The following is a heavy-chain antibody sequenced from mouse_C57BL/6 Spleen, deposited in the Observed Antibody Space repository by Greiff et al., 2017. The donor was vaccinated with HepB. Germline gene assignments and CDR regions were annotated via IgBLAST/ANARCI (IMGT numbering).Heavy chain of an antibody. CDR3: ARRGVYYDYDGSYWYFDV. D-gene: IGHD2-4*01. J-gene: IGHJ1*03. CDR1: GFTFSDYY. Sequence: EVQLVESGGGLVQPGGSLKLSCAASGFTFSDYYMYWVRQTPEKRLEWVAYISNGGGSTYYPDTVKGRFTISRDNAKNTLYLQMSRLKSEDTAMYYCARRGVYYDYDGSYWYFDVWGTGTTVTVSS. V-gene: IGHV5-12*01. CDR2: ISNGGGST.